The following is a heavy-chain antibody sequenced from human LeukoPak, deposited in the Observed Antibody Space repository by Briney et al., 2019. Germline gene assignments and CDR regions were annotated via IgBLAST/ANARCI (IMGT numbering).Heavy chain of an antibody. CDR3: ARPFDISASYYDY. Sequence: ASVKVSCKASGYTFTTYYIHWVRQAPGQGLEWMGIINPSGGTTTYAQRFQGRVTMTRDTSTSTVYMELNSLRSEDTAVYYCARPFDISASYYDYWGQGTLVTVSP. CDR1: GYTFTTYY. D-gene: IGHD5-12*01. V-gene: IGHV1-46*01. CDR2: INPSGGTT. J-gene: IGHJ4*02.